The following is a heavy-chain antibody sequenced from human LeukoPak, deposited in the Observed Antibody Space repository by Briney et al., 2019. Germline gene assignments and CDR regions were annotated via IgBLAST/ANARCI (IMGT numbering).Heavy chain of an antibody. CDR3: AKDLRHIVVVTATDAFDI. CDR2: VTGHGGST. D-gene: IGHD2-21*02. J-gene: IGHJ3*02. Sequence: PGGSLRLSCAASGFTFNSFAMNWVRQTPGKGLEWVSSVTGHGGSTYIADSVRGRFTISRDNSKDTLYLQMNSLRAEDTAVYYCAKDLRHIVVVTATDAFDIWGQGTMVTVSS. CDR1: GFTFNSFA. V-gene: IGHV3-23*01.